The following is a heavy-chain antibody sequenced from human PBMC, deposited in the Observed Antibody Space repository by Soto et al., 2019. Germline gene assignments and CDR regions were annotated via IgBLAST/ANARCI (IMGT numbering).Heavy chain of an antibody. D-gene: IGHD1-1*01. CDR3: ARGVQLERDSDYYYMDV. J-gene: IGHJ6*03. Sequence: QVQLVQSGAEVKKPGASVKVSCKASGYTFTSYGISWVRQAPGQGLEWMGWISAYNGNTNYAQKLQGRVTMTTDTSTSTAYMELRSVRSDDTAVYYCARGVQLERDSDYYYMDVWGIGTTVTVSS. V-gene: IGHV1-18*01. CDR1: GYTFTSYG. CDR2: ISAYNGNT.